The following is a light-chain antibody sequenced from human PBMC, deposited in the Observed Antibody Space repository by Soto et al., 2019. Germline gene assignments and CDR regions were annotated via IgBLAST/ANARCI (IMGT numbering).Light chain of an antibody. CDR3: QQSYSTIT. V-gene: IGKV3D-20*02. CDR2: GAS. Sequence: EIVLTQSPATQSASPGQRASLSCXASQSVSSSYLAWYQQKPGQAPRLLIYGASSRATGIPDRFSGSGSGTDFTLTISRLEPEDFATYYCQQSYSTITFGQGTRLEIK. CDR1: QSVSSSY. J-gene: IGKJ5*01.